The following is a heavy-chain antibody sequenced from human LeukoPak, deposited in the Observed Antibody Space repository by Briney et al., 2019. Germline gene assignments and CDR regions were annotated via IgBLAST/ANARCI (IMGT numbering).Heavy chain of an antibody. CDR1: GYTFTGYY. CDR3: ARMDYSSGWYWGFDY. J-gene: IGHJ4*02. CDR2: NNPNSGGT. Sequence: ASVKVSCKASGYTFTGYYMHWVRQAPGQGLEWMGWNNPNSGGTNYAQKFQGWVTMTRDTSISTAYMELSRLRSDDTAVYYCARMDYSSGWYWGFDYWGQGTLVTVSS. V-gene: IGHV1-2*04. D-gene: IGHD6-19*01.